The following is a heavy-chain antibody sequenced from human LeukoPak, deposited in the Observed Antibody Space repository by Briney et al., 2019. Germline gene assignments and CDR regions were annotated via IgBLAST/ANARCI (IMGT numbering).Heavy chain of an antibody. CDR3: ARGSNYYGSGS. D-gene: IGHD3-10*01. CDR1: GGSISSNY. CDR2: IYNSGST. J-gene: IGHJ4*02. V-gene: IGHV4-59*12. Sequence: SETLSLTCTVSGGSISSNYWSWIRQPPGKGLEWIGYIYNSGSTNYNPSLKSRVTISVDTSKNQFSLKLSSVTAADTAVYYCARGSNYYGSGSWGQGTLVTVSS.